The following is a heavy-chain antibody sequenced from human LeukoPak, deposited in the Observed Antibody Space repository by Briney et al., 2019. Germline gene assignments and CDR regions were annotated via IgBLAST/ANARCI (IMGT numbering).Heavy chain of an antibody. CDR3: ARTKGGTFQNGMDV. Sequence: GGSLRLSCAASGFTFSSYSMNWVRQAPGKGLEWVSSISSSSSYIYYADSVKGRFTISRDNAKNSLYLQMNSLRAEDTAVYYCARTKGGTFQNGMDVWGQGTTVTVSS. J-gene: IGHJ6*02. CDR1: GFTFSSYS. CDR2: ISSSSSYI. D-gene: IGHD3-16*01. V-gene: IGHV3-21*01.